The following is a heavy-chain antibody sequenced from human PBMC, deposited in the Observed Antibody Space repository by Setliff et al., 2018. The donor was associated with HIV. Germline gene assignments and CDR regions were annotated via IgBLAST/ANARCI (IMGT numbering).Heavy chain of an antibody. J-gene: IGHJ4*02. CDR2: ISYDGSNK. CDR1: GFTFSSYA. CDR3: AKDARWNYFGFDY. Sequence: GGSLRLSCAASGFTFSSYAMHWVRQAPGKGLEGVAVISYDGSNKYYADSVKGRFTISRDNSKNTLFLQMNSLRAEDTAVYYCAKDARWNYFGFDYWGQGTLVTVSS. V-gene: IGHV3-30*07. D-gene: IGHD1-7*01.